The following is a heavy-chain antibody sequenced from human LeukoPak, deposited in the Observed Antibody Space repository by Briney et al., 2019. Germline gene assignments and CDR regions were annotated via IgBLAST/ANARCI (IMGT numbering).Heavy chain of an antibody. CDR3: ASRFIVGATGGDY. D-gene: IGHD1-26*01. CDR1: GGTFSSYA. CDR2: IIPILGIA. Sequence: SVKVSCKASGGTFSSYAISWVRQAPGQGLEWMGRIIPILGIANYAQKFQGRVTITADKSASTAYMELSSLRSEDTAVYYCASRFIVGATGGDYWGQGTLVTVSS. J-gene: IGHJ4*02. V-gene: IGHV1-69*04.